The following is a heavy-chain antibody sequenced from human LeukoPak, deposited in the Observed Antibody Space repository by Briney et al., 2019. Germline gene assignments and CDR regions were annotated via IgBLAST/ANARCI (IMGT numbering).Heavy chain of an antibody. CDR3: ARTISGTTQCDY. J-gene: IGHJ4*02. CDR1: GASISSHY. Sequence: PSETLSLTCTVSGASISSHYWSWIRQSPGKGLEWIGYIYYSGSTNYNPSLESRVSISVDMSKNQFSMKLSSVTAADTAMYYCARTISGTTQCDYWGQGALVTVSS. D-gene: IGHD1-7*01. V-gene: IGHV4-59*08. CDR2: IYYSGST.